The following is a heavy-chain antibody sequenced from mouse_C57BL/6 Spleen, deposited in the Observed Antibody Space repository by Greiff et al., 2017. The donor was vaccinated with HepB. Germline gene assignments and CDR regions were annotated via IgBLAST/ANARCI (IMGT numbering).Heavy chain of an antibody. Sequence: EVQLQQSGAELVRPGASVKLSCTASGFNIKDDYMHWVKQRPEQGLEWIGWIDPENGDTEYASKFQGKATITADTSSNTANLQLSSLTSEDTAVYYCTTGLITTVVATDYWGQGTTLTVSS. J-gene: IGHJ2*01. CDR3: TTGLITTVVATDY. V-gene: IGHV14-4*01. CDR1: GFNIKDDY. D-gene: IGHD1-1*01. CDR2: IDPENGDT.